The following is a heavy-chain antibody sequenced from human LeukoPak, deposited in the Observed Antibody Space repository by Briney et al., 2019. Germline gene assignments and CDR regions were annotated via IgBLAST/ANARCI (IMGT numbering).Heavy chain of an antibody. CDR1: XYTFTSYG. Sequence: SVTVSCKASXYTFTSYGISWVRQAPGQGLEWMGWISAYNGNTNYAQKLQGRVTMTTDTSTSTAYMELRSLRSDDTAVYYCARGQDYGDYYYYGMDVWGQGTTVTVSS. CDR3: ARGQDYGDYYYYGMDV. CDR2: ISAYNGNT. V-gene: IGHV1-18*01. D-gene: IGHD4-17*01. J-gene: IGHJ6*02.